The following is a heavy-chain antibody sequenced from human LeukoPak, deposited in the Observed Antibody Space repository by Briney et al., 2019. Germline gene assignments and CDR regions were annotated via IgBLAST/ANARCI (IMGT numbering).Heavy chain of an antibody. CDR3: TTGIPAAGTNH. Sequence: AGGSLRLSCAASGFTFSNAWMSWVRQAPGNGLEWVGRIKSKTDGGTTDYAAPVKGRFTISRDDSKNMLYLQMNSLKAGDTAVYYCTTGIPAAGTNHWGQGTLVTVSS. V-gene: IGHV3-15*01. J-gene: IGHJ5*02. D-gene: IGHD6-13*01. CDR2: IKSKTDGGTT. CDR1: GFTFSNAW.